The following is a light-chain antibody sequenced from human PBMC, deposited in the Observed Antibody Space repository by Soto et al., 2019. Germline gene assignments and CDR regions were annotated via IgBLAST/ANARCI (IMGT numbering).Light chain of an antibody. CDR1: QSISSW. J-gene: IGKJ1*01. Sequence: DIQMTQSPSTLSASVGDRVTITCRASQSISSWLAWYQQKPGKAPKLLIYKASTLESGVPSNFSGSGSGTEFTLTISSLQTEDFETYYCQKYNSYKWTLGQGTKVDIK. V-gene: IGKV1-5*03. CDR2: KAS. CDR3: QKYNSYKWT.